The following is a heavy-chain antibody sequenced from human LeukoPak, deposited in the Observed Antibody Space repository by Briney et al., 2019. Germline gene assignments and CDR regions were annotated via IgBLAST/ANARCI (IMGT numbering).Heavy chain of an antibody. V-gene: IGHV3-23*01. Sequence: GGSLRLSCAASGFTFTSYAMTWVRQAPGKGLEWVSSIIGSGATTYYADSVKGRFTISRDNSKNTLYLQMNSLRAEDTAVYYCARIKSGIDFWGQGTTVTVSS. CDR3: ARIKSGIDF. D-gene: IGHD1-26*01. J-gene: IGHJ6*02. CDR1: GFTFTSYA. CDR2: IIGSGATT.